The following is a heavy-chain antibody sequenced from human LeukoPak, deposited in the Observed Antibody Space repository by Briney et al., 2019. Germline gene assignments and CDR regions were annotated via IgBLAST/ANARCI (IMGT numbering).Heavy chain of an antibody. V-gene: IGHV3-23*01. CDR2: ISDSGGST. CDR3: ARDKIVGATYFDS. J-gene: IGHJ4*02. D-gene: IGHD1-26*01. Sequence: GSLRLSCAASGFTFSNYAMSWVRQAPGKGLEWVSSISDSGGSTFYADSVKGRFTISRDNSKNTLYLQMNSLRAEDTAVYYCARDKIVGATYFDSWGQGTLVTVSS. CDR1: GFTFSNYA.